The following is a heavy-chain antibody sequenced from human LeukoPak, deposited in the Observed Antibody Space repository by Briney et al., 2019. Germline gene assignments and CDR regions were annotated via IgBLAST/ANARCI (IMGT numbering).Heavy chain of an antibody. CDR1: GFTFSSYW. Sequence: GGSLRLSCAASGFTFSSYWMSWVRQAPGKGLEWVANIKQDGSEKYYVDSVRGRFTISRDNAKNSLYLQMNSLRAEDTAVYYCARGGSSWPFDYWGQGTLVTVSS. J-gene: IGHJ4*02. CDR2: IKQDGSEK. V-gene: IGHV3-7*01. CDR3: ARGGSSWPFDY. D-gene: IGHD6-13*01.